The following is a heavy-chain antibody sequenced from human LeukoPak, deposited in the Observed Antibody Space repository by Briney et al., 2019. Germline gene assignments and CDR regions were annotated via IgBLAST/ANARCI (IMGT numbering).Heavy chain of an antibody. J-gene: IGHJ4*02. CDR1: GFTFSSYS. CDR2: ISSSSSYI. V-gene: IGHV3-21*01. CDR3: ARARYSSDFYFDY. D-gene: IGHD6-25*01. Sequence: GGSLRLSCAASGFTFSSYSMNWVRQAPGKGLEWVSSISSSSSYIYYADSVKGRFTISRDSAKNSLYLQMNSLRAEDTAVYYCARARYSSDFYFDYWGQGTLVTVSS.